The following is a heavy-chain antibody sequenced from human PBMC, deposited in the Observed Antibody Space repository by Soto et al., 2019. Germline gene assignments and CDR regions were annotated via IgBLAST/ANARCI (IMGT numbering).Heavy chain of an antibody. CDR1: GFAFSSYA. Sequence: EVQLLESGGGLVQPGGSLRLSCAASGFAFSSYAMSWVRQAPGKGLEWVSAIRGSGGNTYYADSVKGRFTISRDNSKNTLYLQMNSLRAGDTAIYYCAKAVSESIRYFDYWGQGTLVTVSS. CDR2: IRGSGGNT. V-gene: IGHV3-23*01. J-gene: IGHJ4*02. CDR3: AKAVSESIRYFDY. D-gene: IGHD1-26*01.